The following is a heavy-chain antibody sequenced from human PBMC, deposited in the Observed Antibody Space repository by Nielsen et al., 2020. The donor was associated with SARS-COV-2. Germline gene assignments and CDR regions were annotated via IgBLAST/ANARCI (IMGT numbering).Heavy chain of an antibody. Sequence: SVKVSCKASGFTFTSSAMQWVRQARGQRLEWIGWIVVGSGNTNYAQKLQGRVTMTTDTSTSTAYMELRSLRSDDTAVYYCARAGIAVAGTYDYWGQGTLVTVSS. CDR3: ARAGIAVAGTYDY. CDR1: GFTFTSSA. CDR2: IVVGSGNT. V-gene: IGHV1-58*02. J-gene: IGHJ4*02. D-gene: IGHD6-19*01.